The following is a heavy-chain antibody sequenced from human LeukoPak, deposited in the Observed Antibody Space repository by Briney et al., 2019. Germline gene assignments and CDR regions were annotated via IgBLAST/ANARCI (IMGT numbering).Heavy chain of an antibody. D-gene: IGHD3-9*01. CDR3: ARQVVPSKLRYFDWPRAFDI. Sequence: GASLQISCKCSGYIFTSYXIGXVRQXPGXXLXXXXXXXXXXXXTRYSPSFQGQVTISADKTISTPNLQWSRPEASDTAMYYCARQVVPSKLRYFDWPRAFDIWGQGTMVTVSS. J-gene: IGHJ3*02. CDR1: GYIFTSYX. V-gene: IGHV5-51*01. CDR2: XXXXXXXT.